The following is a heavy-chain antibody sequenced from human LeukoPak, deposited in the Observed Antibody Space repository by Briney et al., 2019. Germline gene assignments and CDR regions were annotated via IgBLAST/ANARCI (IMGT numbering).Heavy chain of an antibody. CDR1: GFTFTTYW. CDR3: MRGATDTTRWFDP. J-gene: IGHJ5*02. D-gene: IGHD1-7*01. Sequence: GGSLRLSCAASGFTFTTYWMSWVRQTPGKGLEWVANIKQDGSEKYYVDSVKGRFTISRDNAKNSLYLQMNGLRAEDTAAYYCMRGATDTTRWFDPWGQGTLVTVSS. CDR2: IKQDGSEK. V-gene: IGHV3-7*01.